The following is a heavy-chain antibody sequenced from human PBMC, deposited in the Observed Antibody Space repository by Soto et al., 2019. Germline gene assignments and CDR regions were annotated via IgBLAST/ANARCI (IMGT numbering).Heavy chain of an antibody. CDR2: INHSGST. CDR1: GGSDSGYY. Sequence: SETLSHTCADYGGSDSGYYWSWIRQPPGKGLEWIGEINHSGSTNYNPSLKSRVTISVDTSKNQFSLKLSSVTAADTAVYYCARGGRGYSAYVYWGKGTTVTVSS. D-gene: IGHD5-12*01. CDR3: ARGGRGYSAYVY. J-gene: IGHJ6*04. V-gene: IGHV4-34*01.